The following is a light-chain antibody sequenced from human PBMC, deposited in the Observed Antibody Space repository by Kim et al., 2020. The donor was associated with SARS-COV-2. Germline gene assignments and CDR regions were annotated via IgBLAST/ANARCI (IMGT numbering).Light chain of an antibody. CDR3: QQSYTFPRT. Sequence: ESIGDRVTITCRASQSIDNYLNWYQQKPGKAPKLLIYAASSFQSGVPSRFSGSGSGTDFTLTISSLQPEDFATYYCQQSYTFPRTFGQGTKVDIK. CDR1: QSIDNY. CDR2: AAS. J-gene: IGKJ1*01. V-gene: IGKV1-39*01.